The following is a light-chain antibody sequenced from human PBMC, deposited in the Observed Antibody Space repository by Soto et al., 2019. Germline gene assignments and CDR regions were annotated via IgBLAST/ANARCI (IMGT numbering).Light chain of an antibody. V-gene: IGKV3-20*01. CDR1: QSVYNNY. CDR2: GAS. Sequence: EIVLTQSPGTLSLSPGERATLSCRASQSVYNNYIAWYQQKPGQAPRLLIYGASSRATGIPVRFSATVSGTEFSLTITSLQPEDFATYYCQQLFDSPITFGQGTRLEIK. J-gene: IGKJ5*01. CDR3: QQLFDSPIT.